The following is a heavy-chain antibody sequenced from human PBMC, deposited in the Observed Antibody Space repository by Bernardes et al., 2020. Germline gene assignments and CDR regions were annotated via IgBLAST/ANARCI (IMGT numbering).Heavy chain of an antibody. CDR1: GGSISSYY. D-gene: IGHD4-17*01. Sequence: ETLSLTCTVSGGSISSYYWSWIRQPPGKGLEWIGYIYYSGSTNYNPSLKSRVTISVDTSKNQFSLKLSSVTAADTAVYYCARGPYEGDYRDYYFDYWGQGTLVTVSS. CDR3: ARGPYEGDYRDYYFDY. J-gene: IGHJ4*02. V-gene: IGHV4-59*01. CDR2: IYYSGST.